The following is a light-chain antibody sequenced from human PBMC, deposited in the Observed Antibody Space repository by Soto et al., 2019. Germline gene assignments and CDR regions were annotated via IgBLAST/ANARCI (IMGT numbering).Light chain of an antibody. Sequence: SVPTQTAPLFGAPGQAITPSCPGNHKEVGRYKLVSWYQQHPGKAPKLMIYEVSKRPSGVSNRFSGSKSGNTASLTISGLQAEDEADYYCCSYAGSSTLYVFGTGTKVTVL. CDR1: HKEVGRYKL. CDR3: CSYAGSSTLYV. V-gene: IGLV2-23*02. CDR2: EVS. J-gene: IGLJ1*01.